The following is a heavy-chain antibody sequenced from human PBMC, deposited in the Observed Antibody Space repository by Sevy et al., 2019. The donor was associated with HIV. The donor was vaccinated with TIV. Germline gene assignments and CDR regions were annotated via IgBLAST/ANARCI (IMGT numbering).Heavy chain of an antibody. J-gene: IGHJ4*02. CDR2: ISWNSGSI. Sequence: GGFLRLSCAASGFTFDDYAMHWVRQAPGKGLEWVSGISWNSGSIGYADSVKGRFTISRDNAKNSLYLQMNSLRAEDTALYYCAKDIQQQLVRSDYWGQGTLVTVSS. V-gene: IGHV3-9*01. CDR3: AKDIQQQLVRSDY. D-gene: IGHD6-13*01. CDR1: GFTFDDYA.